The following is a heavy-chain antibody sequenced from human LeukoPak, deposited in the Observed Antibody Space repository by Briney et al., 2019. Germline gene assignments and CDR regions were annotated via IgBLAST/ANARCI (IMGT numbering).Heavy chain of an antibody. D-gene: IGHD3-22*01. CDR1: GGTFSSYA. V-gene: IGHV1-69*01. J-gene: IGHJ6*02. Sequence: GASVKVSCKASGGTFSSYAISWVRQAPGQGLEWMGGIIPIFGTANYAQKFQGRVTITADESTSTAYMELSSLRSEDTAVYYCARDKTYYYDSSGKSYYYYGMDVWGQGTTVTVSS. CDR3: ARDKTYYYDSSGKSYYYYGMDV. CDR2: IIPIFGTA.